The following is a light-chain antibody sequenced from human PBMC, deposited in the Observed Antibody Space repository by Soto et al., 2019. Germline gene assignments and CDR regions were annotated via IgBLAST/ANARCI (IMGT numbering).Light chain of an antibody. Sequence: EIVMTQSPATLSVSPGERATLSCRASQSISSNLAWYQQKPGQAPRLLIYGASTRATGIPARFSGSGSGTEFTLTITSLQSEDFAVYYCQQYHNWPRTFGQGTKADIK. CDR2: GAS. V-gene: IGKV3-15*01. J-gene: IGKJ1*01. CDR1: QSISSN. CDR3: QQYHNWPRT.